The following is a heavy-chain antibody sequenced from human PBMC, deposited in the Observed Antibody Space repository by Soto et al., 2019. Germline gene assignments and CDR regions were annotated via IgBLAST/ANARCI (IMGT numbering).Heavy chain of an antibody. CDR1: GFTFNTYD. V-gene: IGHV3-21*01. J-gene: IGHJ5*02. D-gene: IGHD2-21*01. CDR2: ITTSSAYI. Sequence: EVQLVESGGGLVKPGGSLRLSCAASGFTFNTYDMNWVRQAPGKGLEWVSSITTSSAYIYYADSLKGRITISRDNAKNSLLMPMNSLRAEDTAVYYCVRSGTARLLRHSWFDTWGQGTLVTVSS. CDR3: VRSGTARLLRHSWFDT.